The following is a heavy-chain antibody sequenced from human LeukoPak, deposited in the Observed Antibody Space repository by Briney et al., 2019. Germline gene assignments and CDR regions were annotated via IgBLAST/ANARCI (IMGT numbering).Heavy chain of an antibody. D-gene: IGHD1-14*01. CDR3: AVEPGDAFDI. V-gene: IGHV1-2*06. CDR2: INPNSGGT. CDR1: GGTFSSYA. Sequence: ASVKVSCKASGGTFSSYAISWVRQAPGQGLEWMGRINPNSGGTNCAQKFQGRVTMTRDTSISTAYMELSRLRSDDTAVYYCAVEPGDAFDIWGQGTMVTVSS. J-gene: IGHJ3*02.